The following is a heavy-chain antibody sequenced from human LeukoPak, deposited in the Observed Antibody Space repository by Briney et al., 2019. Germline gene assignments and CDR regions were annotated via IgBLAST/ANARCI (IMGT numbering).Heavy chain of an antibody. V-gene: IGHV1-46*01. Sequence: ASVKVSCKASGYTFTSYYMHWVRQAPGQGLEWMGIINPSGGSTSYAQKFQGRVTMTRDTSTSTVYMELSSPRSEDAAVYYCARDVSSSWFFDYWGQGTLVTVSS. D-gene: IGHD6-13*01. CDR2: INPSGGST. CDR1: GYTFTSYY. J-gene: IGHJ4*02. CDR3: ARDVSSSWFFDY.